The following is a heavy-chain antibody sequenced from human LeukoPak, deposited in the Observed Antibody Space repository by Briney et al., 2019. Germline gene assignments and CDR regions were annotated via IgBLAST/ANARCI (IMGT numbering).Heavy chain of an antibody. J-gene: IGHJ6*02. CDR2: ISGSGGST. CDR3: AKCSSSSWYDYYYGMDV. CDR1: GFTFSSYA. D-gene: IGHD6-13*01. Sequence: GGSLRLSCAASGFTFSSYAMSWVRQAPGKGLEWVSAISGSGGSTYHADSVKGRFTISRDNSKNTLYLQMNSLRAEDTAVYYCAKCSSSSWYDYYYGMDVWGQGTTVTVSS. V-gene: IGHV3-23*01.